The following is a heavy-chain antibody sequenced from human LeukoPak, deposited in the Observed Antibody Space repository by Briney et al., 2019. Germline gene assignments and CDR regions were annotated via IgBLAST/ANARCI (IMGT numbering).Heavy chain of an antibody. Sequence: SCKASGGTFSSYAMSWVRQAPGKGLEWVSAISGSGGSTYYADSVKGRFTISRDNSKNTLYLQMNSLRAEDTAVYYCAKEVVGATGTFDYWGQGTLVTVSS. J-gene: IGHJ4*02. CDR2: ISGSGGST. V-gene: IGHV3-23*01. D-gene: IGHD1-26*01. CDR3: AKEVVGATGTFDY. CDR1: GGTFSSYA.